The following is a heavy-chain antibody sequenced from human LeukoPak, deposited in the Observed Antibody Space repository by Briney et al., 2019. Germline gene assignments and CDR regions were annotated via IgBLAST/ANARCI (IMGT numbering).Heavy chain of an antibody. CDR2: IYTSGST. Sequence: SETLPLTCTVSGGSISSYYWSWIRQPAGKGLEWIGRIYTSGSTNYNPSLKSRVTMSVDTSKNQFSLKLSSVTAADTAVYYCARSIAVAGTWWFDPWGQGTLVTVSS. D-gene: IGHD6-19*01. CDR1: GGSISSYY. CDR3: ARSIAVAGTWWFDP. J-gene: IGHJ5*02. V-gene: IGHV4-4*07.